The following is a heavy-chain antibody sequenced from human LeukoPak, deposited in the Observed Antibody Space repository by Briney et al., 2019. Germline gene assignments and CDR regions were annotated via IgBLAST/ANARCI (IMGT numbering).Heavy chain of an antibody. CDR2: ISSGSSFI. CDR3: ARESSGYFY. V-gene: IGHV3-21*01. J-gene: IGHJ4*02. CDR1: GFTFSTYS. D-gene: IGHD3-22*01. Sequence: PGGSLRLSCAASGFTFSTYSMNWVRQAPGKGLEWVSFISSGSSFIYYADSVKGRFTISRDNAKNSLFLQMNSLRAEDTAVYYCARESSGYFYWGQGTLVTVSS.